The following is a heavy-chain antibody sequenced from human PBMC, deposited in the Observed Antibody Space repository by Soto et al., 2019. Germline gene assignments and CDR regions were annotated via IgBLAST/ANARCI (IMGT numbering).Heavy chain of an antibody. CDR1: GYTFTSYG. J-gene: IGHJ6*03. V-gene: IGHV1-18*01. Sequence: ASVKVSCKASGYTFTSYGISWVRQAPGQGLEWMGWISAYNGNTNYAQKLQGSVTMTTDTSTSTAYMELRSLRSDDTAVYYCARSPVLRFLEWLSPYYYYYYYMDVWGKGTTVTVSS. CDR3: ARSPVLRFLEWLSPYYYYYYYMDV. CDR2: ISAYNGNT. D-gene: IGHD3-3*01.